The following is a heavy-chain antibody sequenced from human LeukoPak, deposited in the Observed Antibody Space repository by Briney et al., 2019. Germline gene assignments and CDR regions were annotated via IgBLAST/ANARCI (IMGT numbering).Heavy chain of an antibody. CDR3: ARKVVITTFDY. CDR2: INHSGST. J-gene: IGHJ4*02. Sequence: PSETLSLTCAVYGGSFSGYYWSWIRQPPGKGLEWIGEINHSGSTNYNPSLKSRVTISVDTSKNQFSLKLSSVTAADTAVYYCARKVVITTFDYWGQGTLVTVSS. CDR1: GGSFSGYY. D-gene: IGHD3-22*01. V-gene: IGHV4-34*01.